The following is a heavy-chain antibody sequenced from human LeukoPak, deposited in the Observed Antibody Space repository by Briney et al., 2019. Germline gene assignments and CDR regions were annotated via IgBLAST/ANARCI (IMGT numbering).Heavy chain of an antibody. D-gene: IGHD3-22*01. CDR1: GFSFSDQC. J-gene: IGHJ4*02. CDR3: VTYYFDSSGYYHDY. CDR2: TRNKANSYTT. V-gene: IGHV3-72*01. Sequence: GGSLSLSCAASGFSFSDQCMDWVRQAPGKGLEWVGLTRNKANSYTTEYAASAKGRFTISRDDSRNSLFLQMNSLKTEDTAAYYCVTYYFDSSGYYHDYWGQGTLVTVSS.